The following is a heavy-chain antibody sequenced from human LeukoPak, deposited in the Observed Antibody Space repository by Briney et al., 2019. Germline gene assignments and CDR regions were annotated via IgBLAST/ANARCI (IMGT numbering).Heavy chain of an antibody. J-gene: IGHJ4*02. V-gene: IGHV3-23*01. Sequence: GASLRLSCAASGFTFSSYAMSWVRQAPGKGLEWVSSISGSDSRTYHADSVKGRFTISRDNSKNTLYLQMNSLRAEDTAVYHCAKDDYGNYITSFDYWGQGTLVTVSS. CDR3: AKDDYGNYITSFDY. CDR2: ISGSDSRT. CDR1: GFTFSSYA. D-gene: IGHD4-11*01.